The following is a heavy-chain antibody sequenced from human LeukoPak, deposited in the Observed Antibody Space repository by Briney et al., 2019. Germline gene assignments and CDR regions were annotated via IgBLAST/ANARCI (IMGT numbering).Heavy chain of an antibody. CDR2: ISYDGTNK. CDR3: ANHFYNLAA. V-gene: IGHV3-30*18. Sequence: GGSLRLSCAASGFTFSSYGMHWVRQAPGKGLEWVAVISYDGTNKYYADSVKGRFTISRDNAKNTLYLQMDSLRAEDTAVYYCANHFYNLAAWGQGTLVTVSS. D-gene: IGHD2/OR15-2a*01. J-gene: IGHJ5*02. CDR1: GFTFSSYG.